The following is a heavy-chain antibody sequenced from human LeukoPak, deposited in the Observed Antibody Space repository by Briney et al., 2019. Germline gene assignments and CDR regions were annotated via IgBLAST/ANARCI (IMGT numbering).Heavy chain of an antibody. CDR1: GYSFTTYW. V-gene: IGHV5-51*01. D-gene: IGHD3-22*01. CDR3: ARPRGDSSGYYYSPFDY. CDR2: IYPGDSDT. Sequence: GESLKISCKGSGYSFTTYWIGWVRQMPGKGLEWMGMIYPGDSDTRYSPSFQGQVTISADKSISTAYLQWSSLKASDTAMYYCARPRGDSSGYYYSPFDYWGQGTRVTVSS. J-gene: IGHJ4*02.